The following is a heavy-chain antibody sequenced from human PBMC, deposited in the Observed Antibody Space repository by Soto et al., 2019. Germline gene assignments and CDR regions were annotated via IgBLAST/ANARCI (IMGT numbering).Heavy chain of an antibody. CDR3: ARGWGRIFDY. CDR2: INHSGST. V-gene: IGHV4-34*01. CDR1: GGSLSGYY. Sequence: QVQLQQWGAGLLKPSETLSLTCAVYGGSLSGYYWSWIRQPPGKGLEWIGEINHSGSTNYNPSLMSRVTISVDTSKNQFSLKLSSVTAADTAVYDCARGWGRIFDYWGQGTLVTVSS. J-gene: IGHJ4*02. D-gene: IGHD7-27*01.